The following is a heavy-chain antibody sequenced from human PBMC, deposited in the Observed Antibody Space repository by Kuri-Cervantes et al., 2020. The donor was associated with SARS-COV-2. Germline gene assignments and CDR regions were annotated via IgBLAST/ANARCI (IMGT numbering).Heavy chain of an antibody. CDR2: IYYSGST. CDR3: ARATRQILWGLGMDV. V-gene: IGHV4-61*05. CDR1: GGSISSSSYY. J-gene: IGHJ6*02. Sequence: ESLKISCTVSGGSISSSSYYWGWIRQPPGKGLEWIGYIYYSGSTNYNPSLKSRVTISVDTSKNQFSLKLSSVTAADTAVYYCARATRQILWGLGMDVWGQGTTVTVSS. D-gene: IGHD3-10*01.